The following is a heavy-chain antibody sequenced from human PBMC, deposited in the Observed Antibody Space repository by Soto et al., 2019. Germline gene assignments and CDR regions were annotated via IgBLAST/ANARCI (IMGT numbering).Heavy chain of an antibody. CDR1: GGSISSGGYY. Sequence: PSETLSLTCTVSGGSISSGGYYWSWIRQHPGKGLEWIGYIYYSGSTYYNPSLKSRVTISVDTSKNQFSLKLSSVTAADTAVYYCARGGGYCSGGSCYSKDYYYYYMDVWGKGTTVTVSS. V-gene: IGHV4-31*03. CDR2: IYYSGST. CDR3: ARGGGYCSGGSCYSKDYYYYYMDV. D-gene: IGHD2-15*01. J-gene: IGHJ6*03.